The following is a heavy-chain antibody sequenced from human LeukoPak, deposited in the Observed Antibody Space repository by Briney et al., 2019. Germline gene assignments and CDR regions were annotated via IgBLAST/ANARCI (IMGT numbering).Heavy chain of an antibody. V-gene: IGHV3-53*01. CDR2: MYSGGNT. Sequence: GGSLRLSGSASGLTVSNNFMHWGRQAPGRGLEWVSVMYSGGNTYYADSVKGRFTISRDNSKNTLYLQMNSLRAEDTAVYYCARVGWDSSSWYGGGYFDYWGQGTLVTVSS. D-gene: IGHD6-13*01. J-gene: IGHJ4*02. CDR3: ARVGWDSSSWYGGGYFDY. CDR1: GLTVSNNF.